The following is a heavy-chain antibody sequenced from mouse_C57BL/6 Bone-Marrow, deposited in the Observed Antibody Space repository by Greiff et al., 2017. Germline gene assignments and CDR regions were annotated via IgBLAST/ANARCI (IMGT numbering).Heavy chain of an antibody. V-gene: IGHV5-6*01. Sequence: EVQVVESGGDLVKPGGSLKLSCAASGFTFSSYGMSWVRQTPDKRLEWVATISSGGSYTYYPDSVKGRFTISRDNAKNTLYLQMSRLKSEDTAMYYCARHPFFYYWGQGTTLTVSS. J-gene: IGHJ2*01. CDR1: GFTFSSYG. CDR3: ARHPFFYY. CDR2: ISSGGSYT.